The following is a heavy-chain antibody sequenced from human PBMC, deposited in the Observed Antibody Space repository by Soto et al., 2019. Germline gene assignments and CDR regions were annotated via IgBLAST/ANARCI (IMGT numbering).Heavy chain of an antibody. J-gene: IGHJ6*03. D-gene: IGHD3-9*01. CDR2: IKSKTDGGTT. Sequence: EVQLVESGGGLVKPGGSLRLSCAASGFTFSNAWMSWVRQAPGKGLEWVGRIKSKTDGGTTDYAAPVKGRFTISRDDSKNTLYLQMNSLKTEDTAVYYCTTDPAILTGPSAYYYYMDVWGKGTTVTVSS. V-gene: IGHV3-15*01. CDR1: GFTFSNAW. CDR3: TTDPAILTGPSAYYYYMDV.